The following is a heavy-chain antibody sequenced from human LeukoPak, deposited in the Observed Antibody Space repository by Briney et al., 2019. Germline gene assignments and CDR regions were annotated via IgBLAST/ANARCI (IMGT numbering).Heavy chain of an antibody. CDR3: ARQVSDYFYYYMDV. CDR1: GGSISTSSYY. J-gene: IGHJ6*03. V-gene: IGHV4-39*01. CDR2: IYYSGTT. Sequence: PSETLYLTCTVSGGSISTSSYYWGWIRQPPGKGLEWIGTIYYSGTTYYNPSLESRVTISEGTSRNRFSLMLSSVTAADTAIYYCARQVSDYFYYYMDVWGEGTTVIVSS.